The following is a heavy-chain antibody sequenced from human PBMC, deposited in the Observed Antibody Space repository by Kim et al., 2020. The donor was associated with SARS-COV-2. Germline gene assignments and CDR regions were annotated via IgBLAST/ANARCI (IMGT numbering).Heavy chain of an antibody. D-gene: IGHD6-6*01. V-gene: IGHV3-7*01. CDR2: IKQDGSEK. CDR3: AREYSSSSGTLNDY. CDR1: GFTFSSYW. J-gene: IGHJ4*02. Sequence: GGSLRLSCAASGFTFSSYWMSWVRQAPGKGLEWVANIKQDGSEKYYVDSVKGRFTISRDNAKNSLYLQMNSVRAEDTAVYYCAREYSSSSGTLNDYWGQGTLVTVSS.